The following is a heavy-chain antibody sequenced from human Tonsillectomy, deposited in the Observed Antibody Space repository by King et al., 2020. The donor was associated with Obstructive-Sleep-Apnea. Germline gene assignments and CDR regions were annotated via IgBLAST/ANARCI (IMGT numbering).Heavy chain of an antibody. Sequence: QLQESGSGLVEPSQTLSLTCAVSGGSINSGYYSWSWIRQPPGKGLGGIGYIYQSGSTYYNPSLQSRVTISVDRSKNQFSLKLTSVTAADTAVYYCARAGGGLDYWGQGTLVTVSS. V-gene: IGHV4-30-2*01. J-gene: IGHJ4*02. CDR2: IYQSGST. CDR3: ARAGGGLDY. D-gene: IGHD3-16*01. CDR1: GGSINSGYYS.